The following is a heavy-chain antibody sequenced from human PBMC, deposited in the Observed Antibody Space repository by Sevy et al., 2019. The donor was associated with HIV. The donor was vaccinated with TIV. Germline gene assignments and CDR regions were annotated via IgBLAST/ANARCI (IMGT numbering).Heavy chain of an antibody. J-gene: IGHJ6*02. CDR1: GFPFSNYA. V-gene: IGHV3-23*01. Sequence: GGSLRLSCAASGFPFSNYAMSWIRQAPGKGLEWVSTLIGGGSRTYYEDSVTGRLTISRDNSKNTQYLQMNSLRADDTAIYYCAKRRVQSGLSGGGANYGWDVCGHGTTVTVSS. D-gene: IGHD2-15*01. CDR3: AKRRVQSGLSGGGANYGWDV. CDR2: LIGGGSRT.